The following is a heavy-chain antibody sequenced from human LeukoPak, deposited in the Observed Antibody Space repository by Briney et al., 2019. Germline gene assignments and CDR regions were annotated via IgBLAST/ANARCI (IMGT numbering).Heavy chain of an antibody. Sequence: SETLSLTCAVYGGSFSGYYWSWIRQPPGEGLEWIGEINHSGSTNYNPSLKSRVTISVDTSKNQFSLKLSSVTAADTAAYYCASYYYYYGMDVWGQGTTVTVSS. CDR1: GGSFSGYY. V-gene: IGHV4-34*01. CDR3: ASYYYYYGMDV. CDR2: INHSGST. J-gene: IGHJ6*02.